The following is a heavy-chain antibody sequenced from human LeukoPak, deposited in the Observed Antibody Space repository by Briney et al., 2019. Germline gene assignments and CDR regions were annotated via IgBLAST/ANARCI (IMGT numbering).Heavy chain of an antibody. CDR1: GDTFTING. Sequence: GASVKVSCKSSGDTFTINGINWVRQATGQGLEWMGWMNPNSGNTGYAQKFQGRVTMTRNTSISTAYMELTDLRSEDTAVYYCARVTAAGTWTFDIWGQGTTVTVSS. V-gene: IGHV1-8*01. D-gene: IGHD6-13*01. CDR2: MNPNSGNT. CDR3: ARVTAAGTWTFDI. J-gene: IGHJ3*02.